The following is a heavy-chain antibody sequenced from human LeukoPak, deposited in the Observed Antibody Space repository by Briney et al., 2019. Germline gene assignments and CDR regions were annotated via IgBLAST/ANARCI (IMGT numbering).Heavy chain of an antibody. CDR3: ARKFTSMVRGVITLD. V-gene: IGHV4-34*01. CDR2: INHSGST. J-gene: IGHJ4*02. Sequence: PSETLSLTXAVYGGSFSGYYWSWIRQPPGKGLEWIGEINHSGSTNYNPSLKSRVTISVDTSKNQFSLKLSSVTAADTAVYYCARKFTSMVRGVITLDWGQGTLVTVSS. D-gene: IGHD3-10*01. CDR1: GGSFSGYY.